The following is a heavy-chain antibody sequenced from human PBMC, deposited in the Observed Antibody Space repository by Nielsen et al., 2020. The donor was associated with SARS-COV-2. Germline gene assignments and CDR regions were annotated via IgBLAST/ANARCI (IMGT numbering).Heavy chain of an antibody. Sequence: GESLKISCAASGFTFSSYEMNWVRQAPGKGLEWVSYISSSGSTIYYADSVKGRFTISRDNSKNTLYLQVNSLRAEDTAVYYCAKLGGLGGNTHEIDYWGQGTLVTVSS. D-gene: IGHD4-23*01. CDR2: ISSSGSTI. CDR1: GFTFSSYE. V-gene: IGHV3-48*03. J-gene: IGHJ4*02. CDR3: AKLGGLGGNTHEIDY.